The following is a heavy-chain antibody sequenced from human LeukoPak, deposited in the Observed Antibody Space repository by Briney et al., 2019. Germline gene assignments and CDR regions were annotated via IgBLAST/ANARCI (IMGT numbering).Heavy chain of an antibody. J-gene: IGHJ4*02. Sequence: SVKVSCKASGGTFTSYAISWVRQAPGQGLEWMGRIIPIFGTANYAQKFQGRVTITTDESTSTAYMGLSSVRSEDTAVYYCARDYSNYGGYFDYWGQGTLVTVSS. D-gene: IGHD4-11*01. V-gene: IGHV1-69*05. CDR1: GGTFTSYA. CDR2: IIPIFGTA. CDR3: ARDYSNYGGYFDY.